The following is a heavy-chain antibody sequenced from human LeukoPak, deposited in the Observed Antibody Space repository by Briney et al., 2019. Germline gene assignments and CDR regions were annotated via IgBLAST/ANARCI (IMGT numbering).Heavy chain of an antibody. CDR3: AKAAITMIVVAITDYFDY. V-gene: IGHV3-23*01. D-gene: IGHD3-22*01. Sequence: GGSLRLSCAASGFTFSSYAMSWVRQAPGKGLEWVSAISGSGGSTYYADSVKGRFTISRDNSKNTLYLQMNSLRAEDTAVYYCAKAAITMIVVAITDYFDYWGQGTLVTVSS. J-gene: IGHJ4*02. CDR2: ISGSGGST. CDR1: GFTFSSYA.